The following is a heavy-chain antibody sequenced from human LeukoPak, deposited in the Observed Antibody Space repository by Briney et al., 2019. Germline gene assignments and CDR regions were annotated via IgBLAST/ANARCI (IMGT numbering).Heavy chain of an antibody. Sequence: GGSLRFSYAASGFSLRSYGMQLVRQAPGKGLEWVAIISYDGSNKYYADSVKGRFTISRDNSKNTLYLQISSLRAEDRAVYYCAKNLVDEYVFPIDDWGQGTLVTVSS. CDR3: AKNLVDEYVFPIDD. CDR1: GFSLRSYG. CDR2: ISYDGSNK. V-gene: IGHV3-30*18. D-gene: IGHD3-16*01. J-gene: IGHJ4*02.